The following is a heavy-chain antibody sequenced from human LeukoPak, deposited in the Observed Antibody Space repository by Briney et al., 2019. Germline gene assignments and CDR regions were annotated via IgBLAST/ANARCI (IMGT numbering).Heavy chain of an antibody. J-gene: IGHJ4*02. CDR3: AKQSSSWLFDY. V-gene: IGHV3-23*01. Sequence: GGSLRLSCAASGFTFSSYAMSWVRQAPGKGLEWVSTISGSGSGTYYADSVKGRFTISRGNSKNTLYLQMNSLRAEDTAVYYCAKQSSSWLFDYWGQGTLVTVSS. CDR1: GFTFSSYA. CDR2: ISGSGSGT. D-gene: IGHD6-13*01.